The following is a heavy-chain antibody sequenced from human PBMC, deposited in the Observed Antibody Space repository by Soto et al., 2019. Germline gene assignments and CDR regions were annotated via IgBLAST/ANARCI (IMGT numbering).Heavy chain of an antibody. CDR3: GRAGIAAAGNSCYYYMDV. CDR1: GFTFDDYG. J-gene: IGHJ6*03. Sequence: EVQLVESGGGVVRPGGSLRLSCAASGFTFDDYGMSWVRQAPGKGLEWVSGINWNGGSTGYADSVKGRFTISRDNAKNSLYRQMNSLRAEDTALYHCGRAGIAAAGNSCYYYMDVWGKGTTVTVSS. CDR2: INWNGGST. V-gene: IGHV3-20*01. D-gene: IGHD6-13*01.